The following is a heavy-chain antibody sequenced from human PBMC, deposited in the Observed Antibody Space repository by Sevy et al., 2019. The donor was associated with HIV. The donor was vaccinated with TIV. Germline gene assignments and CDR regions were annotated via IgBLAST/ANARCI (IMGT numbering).Heavy chain of an antibody. Sequence: GGSLRLSCAASGFTFSSYEMNWVRQAPGKGLEWVSYMSNSGTTISYSDSVKGRFTISRDNASNSLYLKMNSLRAEDTAVYYCARDLPPSATTVAHFDCWGQGTLVTVSS. CDR1: GFTFSSYE. V-gene: IGHV3-48*03. D-gene: IGHD4-17*01. J-gene: IGHJ4*02. CDR3: ARDLPPSATTVAHFDC. CDR2: MSNSGTTI.